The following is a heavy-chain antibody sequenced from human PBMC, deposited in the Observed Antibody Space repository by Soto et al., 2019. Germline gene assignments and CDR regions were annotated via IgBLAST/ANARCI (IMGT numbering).Heavy chain of an antibody. V-gene: IGHV1-3*01. D-gene: IGHD6-19*01. CDR2: INAGNGNT. CDR3: ARGLAVAGTPRGSYYFDY. J-gene: IGHJ4*02. CDR1: GYTFTSYA. Sequence: GASVKVSCKASGYTFTSYAMHWVRQAPGQRLEWMGWINAGNGNTKYSQKLQGRVTMTTDTSTSTAYMELRSLRSDDTAVYYCARGLAVAGTPRGSYYFDYWGQGTLVTVSS.